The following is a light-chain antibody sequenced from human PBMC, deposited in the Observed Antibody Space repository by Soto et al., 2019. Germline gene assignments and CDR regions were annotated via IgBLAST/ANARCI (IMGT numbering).Light chain of an antibody. Sequence: QAVLPQPPSVSGAPGQRVTNSCTGSSSNIGAGYDVHWYQQLPGTAPKLLIYGNSNRPSGVPDRFSGSKSGTSASLAITGLQAEDEADYYCQSYDSSLSGFYVFGTGTKLTVL. CDR3: QSYDSSLSGFYV. CDR1: SSNIGAGYD. CDR2: GNS. J-gene: IGLJ1*01. V-gene: IGLV1-40*01.